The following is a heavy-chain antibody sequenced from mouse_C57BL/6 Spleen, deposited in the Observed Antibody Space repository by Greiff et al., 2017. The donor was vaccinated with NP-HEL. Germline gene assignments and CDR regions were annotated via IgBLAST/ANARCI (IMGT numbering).Heavy chain of an antibody. D-gene: IGHD2-3*01. CDR2: ISSGSSTI. CDR1: GFTSSDYG. J-gene: IGHJ2*01. V-gene: IGHV5-17*01. CDR3: AYDYFDY. Sequence: EVKVEESGGGLVKPGGSLKLSCAASGFTSSDYGMHWVRQAPEKGLEWVAYISSGSSTIYYADTVKGRFTISRDNAKNTLFLQMTSLRSEDTAMYYCAYDYFDYWGQGTTLTVSS.